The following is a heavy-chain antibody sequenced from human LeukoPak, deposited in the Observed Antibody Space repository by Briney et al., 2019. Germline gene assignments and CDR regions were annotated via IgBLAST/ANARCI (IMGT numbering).Heavy chain of an antibody. D-gene: IGHD3-3*01. CDR2: IYHSGST. CDR1: GYSISSGYY. V-gene: IGHV4-38-2*02. CDR3: ARERRDFWSGYYWDWIDP. J-gene: IGHJ5*02. Sequence: RASETLSLTCTVSGYSISSGYYWGWIRQPPGKGLEWIGSIYHSGSTYYNPSLKSRVTISVDTSKNQFSLKLSSVTAADTAVYYCARERRDFWSGYYWDWIDPWGQGTLVTISS.